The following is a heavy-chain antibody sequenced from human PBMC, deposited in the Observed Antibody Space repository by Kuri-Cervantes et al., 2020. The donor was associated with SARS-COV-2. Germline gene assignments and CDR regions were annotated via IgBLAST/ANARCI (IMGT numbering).Heavy chain of an antibody. CDR3: AKGSRRSVASLIFDY. V-gene: IGHV3-23*01. CDR2: ISYSGENT. CDR1: AFTFNNYG. D-gene: IGHD5-12*01. Sequence: GESLKISCAASAFTFNNYGMSWVRQAPGKGLEWVAIISYSGENTYYADSVKGQFTISRDNSKNTVYLQMNSLRAEDTAIYHCAKGSRRSVASLIFDYWGQGTLVTVSS. J-gene: IGHJ4*02.